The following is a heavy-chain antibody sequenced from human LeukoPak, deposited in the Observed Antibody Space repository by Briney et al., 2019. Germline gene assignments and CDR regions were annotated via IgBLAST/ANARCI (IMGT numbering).Heavy chain of an antibody. CDR1: GYTFTSYD. J-gene: IGHJ4*02. V-gene: IGHV1-69*06. CDR3: ARCANYDFWSGWGCYFDY. Sequence: GASVKVSCKASGYTFTSYDISWVRQAPGQGLEWMGGIIPIFGTANYAQKFQGRVTITADKSTSTAYMELSSLRSEDTAVYYCARCANYDFWSGWGCYFDYWGQGTLVTVSS. D-gene: IGHD3-3*01. CDR2: IIPIFGTA.